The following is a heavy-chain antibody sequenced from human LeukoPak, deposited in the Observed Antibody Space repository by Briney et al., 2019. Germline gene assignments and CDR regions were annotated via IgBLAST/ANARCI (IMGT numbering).Heavy chain of an antibody. CDR2: INHSGST. CDR3: ASKRAAADYYFDY. Sequence: SETLSLTCAVYGGSFSGYYWSWIRQPPGKGLEWIGEINHSGSTNYNPSLKSRVTISVDTSKNQFSLKLSSVTAADTAVYYCASKRAAADYYFDYWGQGTLVTVSS. V-gene: IGHV4-34*01. D-gene: IGHD6-13*01. CDR1: GGSFSGYY. J-gene: IGHJ4*02.